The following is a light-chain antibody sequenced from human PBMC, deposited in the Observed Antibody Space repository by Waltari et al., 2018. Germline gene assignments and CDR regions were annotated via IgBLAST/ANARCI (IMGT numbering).Light chain of an antibody. V-gene: IGKV3-15*01. CDR1: RSVGVN. CDR2: DAS. J-gene: IGKJ2*01. Sequence: TQSPATLYVSPGDTATLSCRASRSVGVNLAWYQQKPGQAPRLLIYDASKWATGIPARFSAAGSGTEFTLTIISLQSEDSAIYYCHQYNTWPPATFGQGTKLDI. CDR3: HQYNTWPPAT.